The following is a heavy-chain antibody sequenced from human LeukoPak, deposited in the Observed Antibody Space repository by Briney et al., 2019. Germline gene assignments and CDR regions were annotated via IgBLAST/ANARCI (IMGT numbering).Heavy chain of an antibody. Sequence: PSETLSLTCTVAGRSISSYYWSWLRQPAGKGLEWFGRIYTSGSNNYNPSLKSRLTISVDKYKNHFSLKLRSVTAADASVYFCAREASGYCSSTSCSYFDYWGQGTLVTVSS. CDR2: IYTSGSN. D-gene: IGHD2-2*01. V-gene: IGHV4-4*07. J-gene: IGHJ4*02. CDR1: GRSISSYY. CDR3: AREASGYCSSTSCSYFDY.